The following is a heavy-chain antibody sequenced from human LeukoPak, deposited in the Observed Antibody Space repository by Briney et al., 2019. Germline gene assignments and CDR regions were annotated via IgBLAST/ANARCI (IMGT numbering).Heavy chain of an antibody. CDR1: GGTFSSYA. D-gene: IGHD5-18*01. J-gene: IGHJ3*02. V-gene: IGHV1-69*05. CDR2: IIPIFGTA. Sequence: SVKVSCKASGGTFSSYAISWVRQAPGQGLEWMGGIIPIFGTANYARKFQGRVTITTDESTSTAYMELSSLRSEDTAVYYCARSSPPIQDAFDIWGQGTMVTVSS. CDR3: ARSSPPIQDAFDI.